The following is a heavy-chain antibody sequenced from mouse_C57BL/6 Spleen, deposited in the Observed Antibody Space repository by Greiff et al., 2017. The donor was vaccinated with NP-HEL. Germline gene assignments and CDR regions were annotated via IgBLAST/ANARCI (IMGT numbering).Heavy chain of an antibody. CDR1: GFTFSDYY. V-gene: IGHV5-16*01. CDR2: INYDGSST. CDR3: ARWGYGNSFDY. Sequence: DVKLVESEGGLVQPGSSMKLSCTASGFTFSDYYMAWVRQVPEKGLEWVANINYDGSSTYYLDSLKSRFIISRDNAKNILYLQMSSLKSEDTATYYCARWGYGNSFDYWGQGTTLTVSS. J-gene: IGHJ2*01. D-gene: IGHD2-1*01.